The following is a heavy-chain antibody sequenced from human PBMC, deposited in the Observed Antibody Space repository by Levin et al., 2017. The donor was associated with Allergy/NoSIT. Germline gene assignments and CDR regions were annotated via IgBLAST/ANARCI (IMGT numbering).Heavy chain of an antibody. D-gene: IGHD6-13*01. Sequence: ETLSLTCAASGFTFGSYGMSWVRQAPGKGLEWVSVISGSGDSTYYVDSVKGRFTISRDSSKSTLYLQMNSLRAEDTAVYYCAKDYTSSWYYFDFWGQGTLVTVSS. V-gene: IGHV3-23*01. CDR3: AKDYTSSWYYFDF. J-gene: IGHJ4*02. CDR1: GFTFGSYG. CDR2: ISGSGDST.